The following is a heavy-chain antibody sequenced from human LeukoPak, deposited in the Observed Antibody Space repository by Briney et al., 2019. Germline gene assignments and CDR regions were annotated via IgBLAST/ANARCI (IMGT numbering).Heavy chain of an antibody. V-gene: IGHV4-61*02. Sequence: PSETLSLTCTVSGGSISSGSYYWSWIRQPAGKGLEWIGRIYTSGSTNYNPSLKSRVTISVDTSKNQFSLKLSSVTAADTAVYYCARSPFSYCSSTSCSRENWFDPWGQGTLVTVSS. D-gene: IGHD2-2*01. CDR2: IYTSGST. CDR3: ARSPFSYCSSTSCSRENWFDP. CDR1: GGSISSGSYY. J-gene: IGHJ5*02.